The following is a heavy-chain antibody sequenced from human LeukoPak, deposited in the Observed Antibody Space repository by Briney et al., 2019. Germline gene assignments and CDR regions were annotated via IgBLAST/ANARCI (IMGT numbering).Heavy chain of an antibody. J-gene: IGHJ6*03. CDR3: ARVAGSYDYYYYMDV. Sequence: ASVKVSCKASGYTFTGYYMHWVRQAPGQGLEWMGWINPNSGGTNYAQKFQGRVTMTWDTSISTAYMELSRLRSDDTAVYYCARVAGSYDYYYYMDVWGKGTTVTVS. V-gene: IGHV1-2*02. CDR2: INPNSGGT. CDR1: GYTFTGYY. D-gene: IGHD1-26*01.